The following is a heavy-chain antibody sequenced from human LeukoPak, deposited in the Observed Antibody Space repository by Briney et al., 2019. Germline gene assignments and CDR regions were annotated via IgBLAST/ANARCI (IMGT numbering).Heavy chain of an antibody. CDR2: IGRSGTTI. D-gene: IGHD3-9*01. V-gene: IGHV3-48*04. CDR3: ARSGKIYFDWLLDY. Sequence: GGSLRLSCAASGFTFSSYGMSWVRQAPGKGLEWVSYIGRSGTTIHYADSVKGRFTISWDNAKKSVYLQMNSLRAEDTAVYYCARSGKIYFDWLLDYWGQGTLVTVSS. CDR1: GFTFSSYG. J-gene: IGHJ4*02.